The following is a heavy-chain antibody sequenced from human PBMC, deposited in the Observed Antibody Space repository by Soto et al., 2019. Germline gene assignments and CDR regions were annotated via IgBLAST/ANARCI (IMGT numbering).Heavy chain of an antibody. D-gene: IGHD2-15*01. J-gene: IGHJ4*02. V-gene: IGHV4-39*01. Sequence: QLQLQESGPGLVKPSETLSLTCTVSGGSISSSSYYWGWIRQPPGNELEWIGSIYYSGNTSYNPSLKSRVTISVDTSKNQFSLKLSSVTAADTAVYYCARHTPAISISDHWGQGTLVTVS. CDR2: IYYSGNT. CDR3: ARHTPAISISDH. CDR1: GGSISSSSYY.